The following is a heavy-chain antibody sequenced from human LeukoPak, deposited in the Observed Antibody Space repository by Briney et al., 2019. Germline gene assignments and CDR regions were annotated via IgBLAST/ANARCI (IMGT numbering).Heavy chain of an antibody. D-gene: IGHD6-19*01. V-gene: IGHV4-59*01. CDR3: ARDGSPGVWLNWFDP. Sequence: SETLSLTCTVSGGSISNYYWSWIRQPPGKGLEWIAFIHDSGSTNYNPSLKSRVIISLDTSKNQFYLKLSSVTTADTAVYFCARDGSPGVWLNWFDPWGQGTLVTVSS. CDR2: IHDSGST. CDR1: GGSISNYY. J-gene: IGHJ5*02.